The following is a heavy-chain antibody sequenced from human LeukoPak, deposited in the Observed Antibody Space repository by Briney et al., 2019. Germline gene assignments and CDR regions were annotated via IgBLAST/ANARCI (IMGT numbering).Heavy chain of an antibody. J-gene: IGHJ4*02. D-gene: IGHD6-13*01. CDR3: TRVFVGDEYSSSGY. CDR2: INSDGSST. Sequence: PGGSLRLSCAASGFTFRKYYMHWVRQAPGKGLVWVSRINSDGSSTTYADSVRGRFTVSRDNAKNTLYLQMNSLKVEDTAMYYCTRVFVGDEYSSSGYWGQGTLVTVFS. V-gene: IGHV3-74*03. CDR1: GFTFRKYY.